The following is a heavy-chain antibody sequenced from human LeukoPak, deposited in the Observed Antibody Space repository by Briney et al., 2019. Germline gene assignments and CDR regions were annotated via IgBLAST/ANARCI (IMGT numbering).Heavy chain of an antibody. CDR1: GFTFSSYG. CDR3: ARVSRATHYFDY. D-gene: IGHD1-26*01. J-gene: IGHJ4*02. V-gene: IGHV3-30*03. Sequence: GGSLRLSCAASGFTFSSYGMHWVRQAPGKGLEWVAVISYDGSNKYYADSVKGRFTISRDNSKNTLYLQMNSLRAEDTAVYYCARVSRATHYFDYWGQGTLVTVSS. CDR2: ISYDGSNK.